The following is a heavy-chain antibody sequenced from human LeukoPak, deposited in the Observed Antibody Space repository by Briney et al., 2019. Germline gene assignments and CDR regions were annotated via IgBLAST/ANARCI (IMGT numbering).Heavy chain of an antibody. CDR3: TRDRGAMNDFDY. CDR2: TSNHGNDG. Sequence: PGGSLRLSYTDSGFSFSSYAMHWVRQSPGKGLEWVAVTSNHGNDGFYADSVKGRFTISRDNSKKTLYLQMDSLRPEDTGVYYCTRDRGAMNDFDYWGQGTLVTVSS. CDR1: GFSFSSYA. D-gene: IGHD2-2*01. J-gene: IGHJ4*02. V-gene: IGHV3-30*01.